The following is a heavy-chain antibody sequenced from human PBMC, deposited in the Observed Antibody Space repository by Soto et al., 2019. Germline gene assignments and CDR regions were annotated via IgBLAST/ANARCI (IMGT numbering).Heavy chain of an antibody. V-gene: IGHV3-15*01. Sequence: LRLSCAASGFTFSNAWMSWVRQAPGKGLEWVGRIKSKTDGGTTDYAAPVKGRFTISRDDSKNTLYLQMNSLKTEDTAVYYCTTDLVEMATMDYFDYWGQGTLVTVSS. J-gene: IGHJ4*02. D-gene: IGHD5-12*01. CDR3: TTDLVEMATMDYFDY. CDR2: IKSKTDGGTT. CDR1: GFTFSNAW.